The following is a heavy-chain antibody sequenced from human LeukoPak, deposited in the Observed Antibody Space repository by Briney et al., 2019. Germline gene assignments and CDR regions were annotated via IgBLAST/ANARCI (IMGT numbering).Heavy chain of an antibody. CDR2: IYYSGST. V-gene: IGHV4-59*01. Sequence: TSETLSLTCTVSGGSISSYYWSWIRQPPGKGLEWIGYIYYSGSTNYNPSLKSRVTISVDTSKNQFSLKLSSVTAADTAVYYCAREIGYGGNSGAFDIWGQGTMVTVSS. J-gene: IGHJ3*02. D-gene: IGHD4-23*01. CDR3: AREIGYGGNSGAFDI. CDR1: GGSISSYY.